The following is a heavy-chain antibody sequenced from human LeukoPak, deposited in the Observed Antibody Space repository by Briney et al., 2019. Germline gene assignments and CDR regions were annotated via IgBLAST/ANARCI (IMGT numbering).Heavy chain of an antibody. D-gene: IGHD3-9*01. V-gene: IGHV3-30*18. CDR1: GFTFSSYG. CDR2: ISYDGSNK. Sequence: GRSLRLSCAASGFTFSSYGMHWVRQAPGKGLEWVAAISYDGSNKYYADSVKGRFTISRDNSKNTLYLQMNSLRAEDTAVYYCAKGDPPTYYDILTGQDYWGQGTLVTVSS. CDR3: AKGDPPTYYDILTGQDY. J-gene: IGHJ4*02.